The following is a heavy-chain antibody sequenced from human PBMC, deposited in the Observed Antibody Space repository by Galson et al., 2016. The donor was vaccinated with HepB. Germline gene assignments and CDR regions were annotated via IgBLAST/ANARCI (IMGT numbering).Heavy chain of an antibody. CDR1: GHTFSNYG. D-gene: IGHD2-15*01. J-gene: IGHJ2*01. V-gene: IGHV5-51*01. Sequence: QSGAEVKKPGESLKISCQASGHTFSNYGVAWVRQMPGKGLEWVGIIYPGDSETRYGPSLEGQVTISADKSISTAYLQWRNLRASDTAMYYCATRTRSGGYWYFDLWGRGTLITVSS. CDR2: IYPGDSET. CDR3: ATRTRSGGYWYFDL.